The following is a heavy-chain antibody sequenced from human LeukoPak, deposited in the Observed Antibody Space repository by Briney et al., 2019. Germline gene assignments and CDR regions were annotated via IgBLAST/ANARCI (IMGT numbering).Heavy chain of an antibody. CDR3: ARDVRALDIVLVSAVPFDY. J-gene: IGHJ4*02. CDR1: GFTFNTYS. V-gene: IGHV3-21*01. CDR2: ISSSSTYI. D-gene: IGHD2-2*03. Sequence: PGGSLRLSCAASGFTFNTYSTNWVRQAPGKGLEWVSSISSSSTYIYYADSLKGRFTISRDNSKNSLYLQMNSLRAEDTAVYYCARDVRALDIVLVSAVPFDYWGQGTLVTVSS.